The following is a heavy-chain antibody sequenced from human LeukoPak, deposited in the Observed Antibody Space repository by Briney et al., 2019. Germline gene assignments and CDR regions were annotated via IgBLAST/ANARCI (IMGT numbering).Heavy chain of an antibody. Sequence: ASVKVSCKASGYTFTGYYMHWVRQAPGQGLEWMGRINPNSGGTNYAQKFQGRVTITRDTYISTAYMDLSRLRSDDTAVYYCARATKRDAFDIWGQGTMVTVSS. J-gene: IGHJ3*02. V-gene: IGHV1-2*06. CDR1: GYTFTGYY. D-gene: IGHD1-26*01. CDR2: INPNSGGT. CDR3: ARATKRDAFDI.